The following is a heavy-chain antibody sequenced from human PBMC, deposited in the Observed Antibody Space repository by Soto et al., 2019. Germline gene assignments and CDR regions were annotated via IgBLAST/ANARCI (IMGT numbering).Heavy chain of an antibody. CDR3: ARDPRRYCSGGSCYSYFDY. J-gene: IGHJ4*02. V-gene: IGHV3-30-3*01. Sequence: QVQLVESGGGVVQPGRSLRLSCAASGFTFSSYAMHWVRQAPGKGLEWVAVISYDGSNKYYAVSVKGRFTISRDNSKNTLYLQMNSLRAEDRAVYYCARDPRRYCSGGSCYSYFDYWGQGTLVTVSS. CDR2: ISYDGSNK. D-gene: IGHD2-15*01. CDR1: GFTFSSYA.